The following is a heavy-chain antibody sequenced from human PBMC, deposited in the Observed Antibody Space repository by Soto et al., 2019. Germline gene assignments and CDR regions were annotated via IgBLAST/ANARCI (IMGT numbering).Heavy chain of an antibody. Sequence: GGSLRLSCAASGFTFSSYSMNWVRQAPGKGLEWVSSISSSSYIYYADSVKGRFTISRDNAKNSLYLQMNSLRAEDTAVYYCARAYSSSWYLNWFDPWGQGTLVTVSS. V-gene: IGHV3-21*01. D-gene: IGHD6-13*01. CDR2: ISSSSYI. CDR1: GFTFSSYS. CDR3: ARAYSSSWYLNWFDP. J-gene: IGHJ5*02.